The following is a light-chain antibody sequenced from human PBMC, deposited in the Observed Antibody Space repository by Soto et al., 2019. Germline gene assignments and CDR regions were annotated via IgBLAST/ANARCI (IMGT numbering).Light chain of an antibody. J-gene: IGKJ1*01. CDR2: AAS. CDR1: QDFSNY. Sequence: DIQMTQSPSSLSASVGDRFTITCRASQDFSNYLAWFQQKPGKAPKSLLYAASRLQSGVPSRFSGSGSGTDFTLTISSLQPEDFATYYRQQSYSSPTWTFGQGTKVDIK. CDR3: QQSYSSPTWT. V-gene: IGKV1-16*01.